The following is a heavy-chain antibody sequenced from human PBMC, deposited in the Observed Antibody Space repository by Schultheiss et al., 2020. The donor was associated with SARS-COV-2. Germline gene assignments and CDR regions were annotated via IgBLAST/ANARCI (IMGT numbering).Heavy chain of an antibody. Sequence: SETLSLTCTVSGGSISSYYWSWIRQPPGKGLEYIGYIYYSGSTNYNPSLKSRVTISLDTSKNQFSLKLSSVTAADTAVYYCAGMGATRQFDYWDQGTLVTVSS. CDR3: AGMGATRQFDY. V-gene: IGHV4-59*01. CDR1: GGSISSYY. J-gene: IGHJ4*02. D-gene: IGHD1-26*01. CDR2: IYYSGST.